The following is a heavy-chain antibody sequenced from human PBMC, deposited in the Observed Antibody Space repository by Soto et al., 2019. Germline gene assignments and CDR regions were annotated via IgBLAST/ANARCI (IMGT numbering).Heavy chain of an antibody. J-gene: IGHJ6*02. CDR1: GYSFTSYW. CDR2: IDPSDSYT. V-gene: IGHV5-10-1*01. Sequence: EVQLVQSGAEVKKPGESLRISCKGSGYSFTSYWISWVRQMPGKVLEWMGSIDPSDSYTNYSPSFQGHVTISADKSISTAYLQWSSLKASDTATYSCANLLGTSGDDYYGMEGGGQGTTVTVAS. D-gene: IGHD3-10*01. CDR3: ANLLGTSGDDYYGMEG.